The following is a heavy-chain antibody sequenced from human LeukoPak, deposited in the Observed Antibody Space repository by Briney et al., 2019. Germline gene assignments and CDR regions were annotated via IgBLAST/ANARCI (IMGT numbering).Heavy chain of an antibody. CDR3: ARGLRYSSGWYEH. CDR1: GFTFSSYA. CDR2: ISYDGSNK. V-gene: IGHV3-30*14. J-gene: IGHJ5*02. Sequence: GGSLRLSCAASGFTFSSYAIHWVRQAPGKGLEWVAVISYDGSNKYYADSVKGRFTISRDNSKNTLYLQMGSLRAEDMAVYYCARGLRYSSGWYEHWGQGTLVTVSS. D-gene: IGHD6-19*01.